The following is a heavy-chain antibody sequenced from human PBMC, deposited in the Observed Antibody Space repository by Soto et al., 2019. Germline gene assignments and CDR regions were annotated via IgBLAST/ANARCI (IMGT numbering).Heavy chain of an antibody. CDR1: GFTLSMSA. CDR2: ISDSGDRT. J-gene: IGHJ3*01. CDR3: AKDRGIIVKAGDAFDV. V-gene: IGHV3-23*01. Sequence: GGSLRLSCASSGFTLSMSAVDWVRQAPGKGLEWVSYISDSGDRTYYADSVKGRFTISRDRSKNTVSLQMDSLRAEDTAVYYCAKDRGIIVKAGDAFDVWGQGTKVTVSS. D-gene: IGHD3-16*02.